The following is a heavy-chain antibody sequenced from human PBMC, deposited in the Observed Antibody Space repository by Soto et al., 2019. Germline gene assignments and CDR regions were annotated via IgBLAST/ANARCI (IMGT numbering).Heavy chain of an antibody. CDR2: IYTTGST. CDR1: GGSISGYF. D-gene: IGHD6-6*01. CDR3: ARGLPGYSSSSGAVFDF. V-gene: IGHV4-4*07. Sequence: TSETLSLTCTVSGGSISGYFWSWIRQPAGKGLEWIGRIYTTGSTNFNPSLKSRVSMSVDTSKNQFSLKLSSVTAADTAVYYCARGLPGYSSSSGAVFDFWGQGTLVTVSS. J-gene: IGHJ4*02.